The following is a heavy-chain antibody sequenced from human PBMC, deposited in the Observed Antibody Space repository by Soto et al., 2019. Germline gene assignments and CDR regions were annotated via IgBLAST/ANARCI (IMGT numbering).Heavy chain of an antibody. CDR2: IYHSGST. CDR3: ARESVRKETGYYFDY. Sequence: SETLSLTCAVSGGSISSGGYSWSWIRQPPGKGLEWIGYIYHSGSTYYNPSLKSRVTISVDRSKNQFSLKLSSVTAADTAVYYCARESVRKETGYYFDYWGQGTLVTVSS. D-gene: IGHD4-4*01. CDR1: GGSISSGGYS. V-gene: IGHV4-30-2*01. J-gene: IGHJ4*02.